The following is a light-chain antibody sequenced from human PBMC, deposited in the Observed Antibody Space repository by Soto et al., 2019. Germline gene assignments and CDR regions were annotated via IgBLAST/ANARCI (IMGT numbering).Light chain of an antibody. V-gene: IGLV2-14*01. Sequence: QSALTQPASVSGSPGQSITISCTGTSDDVGAFNYVSWYQQHPGKAPKLMIFEVSRRPSGVSNRFTGSKSGNTASLTISGLQAEDEADYYCTSYASSVNYVVGTGTKLTVL. CDR3: TSYASSVNYV. J-gene: IGLJ1*01. CDR1: SDDVGAFNY. CDR2: EVS.